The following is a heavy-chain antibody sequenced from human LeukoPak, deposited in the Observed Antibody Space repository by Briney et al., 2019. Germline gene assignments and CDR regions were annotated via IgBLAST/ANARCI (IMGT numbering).Heavy chain of an antibody. D-gene: IGHD3-3*01. J-gene: IGHJ6*03. Sequence: PSETLSLTCTVSGDSISSSSFYWGWIRQPPGKGLEWIGSIFYSGSTYYNPSLKSRVTMSVDTSKNQFSLNLSSVTAADTAVYFCARAVYYDFWGGLYHYYYYYMDVWGKGTTVTASS. CDR3: ARAVYYDFWGGLYHYYYYYMDV. V-gene: IGHV4-39*07. CDR1: GDSISSSSFY. CDR2: IFYSGST.